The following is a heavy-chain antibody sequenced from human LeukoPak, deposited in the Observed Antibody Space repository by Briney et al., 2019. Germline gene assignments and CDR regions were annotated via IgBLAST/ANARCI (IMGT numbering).Heavy chain of an antibody. CDR1: GGSVTGHY. V-gene: IGHV4-4*08. CDR3: ARDIGLDYSSSSFASDI. J-gene: IGHJ3*02. D-gene: IGHD6-6*01. Sequence: SETLSLTCIVSGGSVTGHYWSWIRQPPGKGLEWIAYIYSSGSTNYNPSLKSRATISVDTSKNEFSLSLRSVTAADTAVYYCARDIGLDYSSSSFASDIWGPGTLVIVSS. CDR2: IYSSGST.